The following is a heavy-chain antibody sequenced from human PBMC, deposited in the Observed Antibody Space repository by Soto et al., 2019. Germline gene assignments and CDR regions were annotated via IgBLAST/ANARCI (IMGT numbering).Heavy chain of an antibody. J-gene: IGHJ4*02. CDR3: ARGGDRYCSGGSCYAGFYFDY. D-gene: IGHD2-15*01. Sequence: QVQLQESGPGLVKPSETLSLTCTVSGGSVSSGSYSWSWIRQPPGKELERSGYIYYSGSTKYNPAVRSRVTVSGDTSKNQFPLKLSSVTAADEAVYYCARGGDRYCSGGSCYAGFYFDYWGQGTLVTVS. CDR2: IYYSGST. V-gene: IGHV4-61*01. CDR1: GGSVSSGSYS.